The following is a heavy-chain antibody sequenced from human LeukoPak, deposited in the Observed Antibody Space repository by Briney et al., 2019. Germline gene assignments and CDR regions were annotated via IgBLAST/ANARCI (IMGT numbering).Heavy chain of an antibody. CDR3: ARAGGPGYCSGGSCSPTKD. V-gene: IGHV1-69*06. J-gene: IGHJ4*02. CDR1: GYTFTSYD. CDR2: IIPIFGTA. Sequence: SVKVSCKASGYTFTSYDINWVRQAPGQGLEWMGGIIPIFGTANYAQKFQGRVTITADKSTSTAYMELSSLRSEDTAVYYCARAGGPGYCSGGSCSPTKDWGQGTLVTVSS. D-gene: IGHD2-15*01.